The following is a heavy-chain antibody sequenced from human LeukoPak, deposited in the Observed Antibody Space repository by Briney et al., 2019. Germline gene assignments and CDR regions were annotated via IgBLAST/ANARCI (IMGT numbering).Heavy chain of an antibody. V-gene: IGHV4-34*01. Sequence: SETLSLTCAVYGGSFSGYYWSWIRQPPGKGLEWIGEINHSGSINYNPSLKSRVTISVDTSKNQFSLKLSSVTAADTAVYYCARQGRGSYDYWGQGTLVTVSS. CDR2: INHSGSI. J-gene: IGHJ4*02. CDR3: ARQGRGSYDY. CDR1: GGSFSGYY. D-gene: IGHD1-26*01.